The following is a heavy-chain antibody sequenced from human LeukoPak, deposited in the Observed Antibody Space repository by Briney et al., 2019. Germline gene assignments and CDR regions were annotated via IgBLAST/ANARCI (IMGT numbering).Heavy chain of an antibody. Sequence: GGSLRLSCAVSGFTFSDYSMNGVGQAPGKGLKWVSYISSASRTIKYADFVRGRFTVSRDNAKKSLHLQMNRLTTEDTAVYFCVRDVGRFYYDSTGEDYWGQGTLVTVSS. V-gene: IGHV3-48*04. D-gene: IGHD3-22*01. J-gene: IGHJ4*02. CDR1: GFTFSDYS. CDR2: ISSASRTI. CDR3: VRDVGRFYYDSTGEDY.